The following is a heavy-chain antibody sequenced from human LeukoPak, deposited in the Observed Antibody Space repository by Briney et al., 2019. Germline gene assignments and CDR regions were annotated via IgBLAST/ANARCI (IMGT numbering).Heavy chain of an antibody. CDR3: ARDHSGSYLYYFDY. Sequence: SETLSLTCAVYGGSFSGYYWRWIRQPPGKGLEWIGEINHSGSTNYNPSLKSRVTISVDTSKNQFSLKLSSVTAADTAVYYCARDHSGSYLYYFDYWGQGTLVTVSS. CDR1: GGSFSGYY. J-gene: IGHJ4*02. D-gene: IGHD1-26*01. V-gene: IGHV4-34*01. CDR2: INHSGST.